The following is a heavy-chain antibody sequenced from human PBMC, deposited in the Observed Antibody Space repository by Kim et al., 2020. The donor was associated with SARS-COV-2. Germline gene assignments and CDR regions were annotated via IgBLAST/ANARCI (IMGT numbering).Heavy chain of an antibody. D-gene: IGHD2-21*01. CDR1: GFTMSYG. J-gene: IGHJ4*02. CDR3: AKARLGRAVTGWGSELDS. Sequence: GGSLRLSCVASGFTMSYGMAWVRRAPGKGLEWVSAISGSCDTSYYADSVKGRFSISRENSKTTKIYLQMNNLRAEDTALYFCAKARLGRAVTGWGSELDSWGQGTLVTVSS. V-gene: IGHV3-23*01. CDR2: ISGSCDTS.